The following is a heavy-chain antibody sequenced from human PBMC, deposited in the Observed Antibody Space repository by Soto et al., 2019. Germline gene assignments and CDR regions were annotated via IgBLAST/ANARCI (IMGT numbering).Heavy chain of an antibody. J-gene: IGHJ6*02. D-gene: IGHD3-10*01. Sequence: QVQLVQSGAEVKKPGSSVKVSCKASGGTFSSYAISWVRQAPGQGLEWMGGIIPIFGTANYAQKFQGRVTIAADESTSAAYMELSSRRAEDTAVYYCARITMLRGGYCYSDGMDVWGQGTTVTVSS. CDR3: ARITMLRGGYCYSDGMDV. V-gene: IGHV1-69*01. CDR1: GGTFSSYA. CDR2: IIPIFGTA.